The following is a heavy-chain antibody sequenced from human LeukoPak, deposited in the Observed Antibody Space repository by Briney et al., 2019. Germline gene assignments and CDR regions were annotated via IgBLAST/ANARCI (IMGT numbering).Heavy chain of an antibody. J-gene: IGHJ4*02. D-gene: IGHD3-3*01. CDR3: AEWFYDY. CDR2: INHSGST. Sequence: SETLSLTCAVYGGSFSGYYWSWIRQPPGKGLEWIGEINHSGSTHYNPSLKSRVTISVDTSKNQFSLKLSSVTAADTAVYYCAEWFYDYWGQGTLVTVSS. CDR1: GGSFSGYY. V-gene: IGHV4-34*01.